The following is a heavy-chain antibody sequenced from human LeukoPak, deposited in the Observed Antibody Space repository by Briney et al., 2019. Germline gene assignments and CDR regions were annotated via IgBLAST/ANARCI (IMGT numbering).Heavy chain of an antibody. J-gene: IGHJ4*02. D-gene: IGHD5-24*01. CDR2: ISYDGSNK. V-gene: IGHV3-30*18. CDR1: GFTFSSYG. CDR3: AKGMATSTSFDY. Sequence: HSGGSLRLSCAASGFTFSSYGMPWVRHAPGKGLEWVAVISYDGSNKYYADSVKGRFTISRDNSKNTLYLQMNSLRAEDTAVYYCAKGMATSTSFDYWGQGTLVTVSP.